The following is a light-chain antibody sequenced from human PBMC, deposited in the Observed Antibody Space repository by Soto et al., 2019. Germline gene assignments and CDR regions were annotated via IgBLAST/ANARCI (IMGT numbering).Light chain of an antibody. CDR1: SSDVGGYNY. J-gene: IGLJ3*02. CDR2: EVS. CDR3: SSYTSSSTWV. Sequence: QSALTQPASVSGSPGQSITISCTGTSSDVGGYNYVSWYQQYPGKAPKLMTYEVSNRPSGVSNRFSGSKSGNTASLTISGLQAEDEADYYCSSYTSSSTWVFGGGTKLTVL. V-gene: IGLV2-14*01.